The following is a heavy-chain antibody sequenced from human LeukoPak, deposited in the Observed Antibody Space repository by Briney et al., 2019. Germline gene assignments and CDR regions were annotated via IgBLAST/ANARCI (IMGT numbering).Heavy chain of an antibody. CDR2: MNPNSGNT. V-gene: IGHV1-8*02. D-gene: IGHD3-10*01. CDR3: ARGWYYYGSGSYKVTRFDP. J-gene: IGHJ5*02. Sequence: ASVKVSCKASGYSFTASYVHWVRQATGQGLEWMGWMNPNSGNTGYAQKFQGRVTMTRNTSISTAYMELSSLRSEDTAVYYCARGWYYYGSGSYKVTRFDPWGQGTLVTVSS. CDR1: GYSFTASY.